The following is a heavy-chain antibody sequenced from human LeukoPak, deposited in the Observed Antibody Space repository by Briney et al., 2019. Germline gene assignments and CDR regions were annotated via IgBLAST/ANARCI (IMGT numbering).Heavy chain of an antibody. CDR3: ARGLGIAIVSPADEDY. D-gene: IGHD2-21*01. Sequence: ASVKVSCKASGYTFTGYYMHWVRQAPGQGLEWMGWINPNSGGTNYAQKFQGRVTMTRDTSISTAYMELSRLRSDDTAVYYCARGLGIAIVSPADEDYWGQGTPVTVSS. V-gene: IGHV1-2*02. CDR1: GYTFTGYY. CDR2: INPNSGGT. J-gene: IGHJ4*02.